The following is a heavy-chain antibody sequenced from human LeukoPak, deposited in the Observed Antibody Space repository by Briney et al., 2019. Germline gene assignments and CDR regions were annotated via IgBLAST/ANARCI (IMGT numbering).Heavy chain of an antibody. CDR2: INHSGST. CDR3: ARGRMVYAINWFDP. D-gene: IGHD2-8*01. J-gene: IGHJ5*02. CDR1: GGSFSGYY. Sequence: SETLSLTCAVCGGSFSGYYWSWIRQPPGKGLEWIGEINHSGSTNYNPSLKSRVTISVDTSKNQFSLKLSSVTAADTAVYYCARGRMVYAINWFDPWGQGTLVTVSS. V-gene: IGHV4-34*01.